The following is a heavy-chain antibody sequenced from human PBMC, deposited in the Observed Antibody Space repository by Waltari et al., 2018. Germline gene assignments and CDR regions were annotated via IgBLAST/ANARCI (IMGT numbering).Heavy chain of an antibody. CDR3: ARALGVVVITDAFDI. Sequence: EVQLVQSGAEVKKPGESLKIPCKGSGYSFTSYWIGWVRQMRGKGLEWMGIIYPGDSDTRYSPSFQGQVTISADKSISTAYLQWSSLKASDTAMYYCARALGVVVITDAFDIWGQGTMVTVSS. V-gene: IGHV5-51*03. CDR1: GYSFTSYW. CDR2: IYPGDSDT. J-gene: IGHJ3*02. D-gene: IGHD3-22*01.